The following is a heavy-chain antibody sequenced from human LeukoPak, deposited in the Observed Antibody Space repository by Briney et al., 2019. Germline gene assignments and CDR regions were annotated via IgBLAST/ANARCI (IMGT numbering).Heavy chain of an antibody. CDR2: TYYRSKWYN. V-gene: IGHV6-1*01. Sequence: SQTLSLTCAISGDSVSSNSAAWNWIRQSPSRGLEWLGRTYYRSKWYNDYAVSVKSRITINPDTSKNQFSLQLNSVTPEDTAVYYCARELGYCSSTSCYNFDYWGQGTLVTVSS. CDR1: GDSVSSNSAA. CDR3: ARELGYCSSTSCYNFDY. D-gene: IGHD2-2*01. J-gene: IGHJ4*02.